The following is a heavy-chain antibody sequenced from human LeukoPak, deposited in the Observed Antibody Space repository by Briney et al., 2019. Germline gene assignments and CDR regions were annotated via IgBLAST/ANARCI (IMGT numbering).Heavy chain of an antibody. CDR1: GGSISSYY. D-gene: IGHD6-19*01. V-gene: IGHV4-59*12. Sequence: TSETLSLTCTVSGGSISSYYWSWIRQPPGKGLEWIGYIYYSGSTNYNPSLKSRVTISVDTAKKQFSLRLSSVTAADTAVYYCARDRGIAVAGLYYYYGMDVWGQGTTVTVSS. CDR2: IYYSGST. J-gene: IGHJ6*02. CDR3: ARDRGIAVAGLYYYYGMDV.